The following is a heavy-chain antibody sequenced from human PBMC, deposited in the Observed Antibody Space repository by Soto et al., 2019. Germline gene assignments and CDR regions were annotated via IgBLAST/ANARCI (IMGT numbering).Heavy chain of an antibody. CDR3: AKDAGYSCYGTYYFDY. D-gene: IGHD5-12*01. V-gene: IGHV3-7*04. J-gene: IGHJ4*02. CDR2: IKQDGSEK. CDR1: GFTFSSYC. Sequence: EVQLVESGGGLVQPGGSLRLSCAASGFTFSSYCMSWVRQAPGKGLEWVANIKQDGSEKYYVDSVKGRFTIPRDNAKNSLYLQMNSLRAEDTAVYYCAKDAGYSCYGTYYFDYWGQGTLVTVSS.